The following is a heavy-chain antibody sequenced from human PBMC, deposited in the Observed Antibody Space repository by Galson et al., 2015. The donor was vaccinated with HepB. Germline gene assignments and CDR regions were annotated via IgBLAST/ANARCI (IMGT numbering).Heavy chain of an antibody. CDR2: ISASGTYT. V-gene: IGHV3-23*01. CDR3: ANGCSITSCDNYFFHMDV. J-gene: IGHJ6*03. Sequence: SLRLSCAVSGLSFSNYGMSWVRQVPGKGLEWVSSISASGTYTFYADSVTGLFTISRDNSKNTVNLQMNSLRAEDTAVYYCANGCSITSCDNYFFHMDVWGKGTPVTVSS. D-gene: IGHD2-2*01. CDR1: GLSFSNYG.